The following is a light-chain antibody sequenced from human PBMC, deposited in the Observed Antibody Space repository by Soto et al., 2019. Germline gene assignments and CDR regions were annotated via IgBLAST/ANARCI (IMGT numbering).Light chain of an antibody. CDR1: QSLVYSDGNTY. Sequence: DVVMTQSPLSLPVTLGQPASISCRSSQSLVYSDGNTYLNWFQQRPGQSPRRLIYKVSNRDSGVPDRFSGSGSGTDFTLKISRGEAEDVGVYYCMQGTHLITFGQGTRLEIK. J-gene: IGKJ5*01. CDR2: KVS. V-gene: IGKV2-30*01. CDR3: MQGTHLIT.